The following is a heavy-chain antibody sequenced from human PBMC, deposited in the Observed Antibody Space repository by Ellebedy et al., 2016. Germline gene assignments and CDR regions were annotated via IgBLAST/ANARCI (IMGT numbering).Heavy chain of an antibody. CDR3: AKGTMDYLHH. J-gene: IGHJ4*02. CDR1: GFTFDDYA. V-gene: IGHV3-9*01. D-gene: IGHD3-10*01. CDR2: ISWNSAAI. Sequence: GGSLRLSXATSGFTFDDYALHWVRQVPGKGLEWVSGISWNSAAIGYGEAVKGRFTISRDSAKNYLYLQMNSLRVEDTALYFGAKGTMDYLHHWGQGALVTVSS.